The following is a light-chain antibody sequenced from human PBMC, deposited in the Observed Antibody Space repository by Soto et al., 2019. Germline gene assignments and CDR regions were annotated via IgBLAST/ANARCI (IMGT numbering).Light chain of an antibody. CDR1: SSNIGAGYD. J-gene: IGLJ1*01. CDR2: GTT. CDR3: HSYDSSLSASV. Sequence: QSALTQTPSVSGAPGQRVTISCTGRSSNIGAGYDVHWYQHLPGTAPKLLIYGTTNRPSGVPDRFSGSKSGISASLAITGLQGEDEADYYCHSYDSSLSASVFGAGTKLTVL. V-gene: IGLV1-40*01.